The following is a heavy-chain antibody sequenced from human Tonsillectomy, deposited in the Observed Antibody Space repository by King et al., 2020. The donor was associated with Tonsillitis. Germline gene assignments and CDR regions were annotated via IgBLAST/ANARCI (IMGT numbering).Heavy chain of an antibody. J-gene: IGHJ5*02. CDR3: ARATKYYDFWSDDTNWFDP. D-gene: IGHD3-3*01. CDR2: IIPMLGIP. CDR1: GGTFSSYA. Sequence: QLVQSGAEVKKPGSSVKVSCKASGGTFSSYAISWVRQAPGQGLEWMGRIIPMLGIPNYAQKFQGRVTITADKSTSTAYMELNSLRSEDTAGYYCARATKYYDFWSDDTNWFDPWGQGTLVTVSS. V-gene: IGHV1-69*09.